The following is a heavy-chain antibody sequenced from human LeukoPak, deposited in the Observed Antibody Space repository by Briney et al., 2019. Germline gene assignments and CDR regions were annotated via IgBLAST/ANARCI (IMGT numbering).Heavy chain of an antibody. J-gene: IGHJ4*02. Sequence: ASETLSPTCTVSGGSISSYYWSWIRQPAGKGLEWIGRIYTSGSTNYNPSLKSRVTMSVDTSKNQFSLKLSSVTAADTAVYYCARDRRGRDGYNYYYDYWGQGTLVTVSS. V-gene: IGHV4-4*07. CDR1: GGSISSYY. D-gene: IGHD5-24*01. CDR3: ARDRRGRDGYNYYYDY. CDR2: IYTSGST.